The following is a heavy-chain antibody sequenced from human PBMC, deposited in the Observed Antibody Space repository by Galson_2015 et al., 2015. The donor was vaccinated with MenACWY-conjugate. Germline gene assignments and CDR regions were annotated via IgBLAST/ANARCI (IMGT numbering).Heavy chain of an antibody. J-gene: IGHJ5*02. Sequence: SVKVSCKASGYTFTSFGINWVRQAPGQGLEWMGWISPYNGKTKFAQNLQGRVTLTTDTSTDTAYMEVRSLRSDDTALYYCARGLPAIHCSPNFCHPNWFDPWGQGTLVT. CDR1: GYTFTSFG. V-gene: IGHV1-18*04. D-gene: IGHD2-15*01. CDR2: ISPYNGKT. CDR3: ARGLPAIHCSPNFCHPNWFDP.